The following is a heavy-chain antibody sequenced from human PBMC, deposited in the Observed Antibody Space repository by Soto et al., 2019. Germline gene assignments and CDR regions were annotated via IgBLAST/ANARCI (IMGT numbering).Heavy chain of an antibody. Sequence: SQTLSLTCGMSGDSVSRNSAAWNWIRQSPSRGLEWLGRTYYRSKWYNDYAVSVKSRITINPDTSKNQFSLQLNSVTPEDTAVNYCARGGIAVAPDAFDIWGQGTMVTVSS. CDR1: GDSVSRNSAA. J-gene: IGHJ3*02. CDR3: ARGGIAVAPDAFDI. V-gene: IGHV6-1*01. D-gene: IGHD6-19*01. CDR2: TYYRSKWYN.